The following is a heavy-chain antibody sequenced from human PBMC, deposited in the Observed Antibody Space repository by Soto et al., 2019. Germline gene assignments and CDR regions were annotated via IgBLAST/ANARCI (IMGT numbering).Heavy chain of an antibody. J-gene: IGHJ5*02. Sequence: VSVKGSCKGAGYRLTHVYMTWVRQAPGQVLEWMGWISAYNGNTNYAQKLQGRVTMTTDTSTSTAYMELRSLRSDDTAVYYCARGSLVAVNWSDPLGQGTLVTVSS. CDR2: ISAYNGNT. D-gene: IGHD2-15*01. CDR1: GYRLTHVY. V-gene: IGHV1-18*01. CDR3: ARGSLVAVNWSDP.